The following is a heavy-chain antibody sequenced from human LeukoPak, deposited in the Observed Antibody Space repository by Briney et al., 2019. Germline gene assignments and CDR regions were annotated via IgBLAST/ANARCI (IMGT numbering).Heavy chain of an antibody. CDR2: IYYSGST. CDR1: GGSISSYY. Sequence: PSETLSLTCTVSGGSISSYYWSWIRQPPGKGLEWIGYIYYSGSTNYSPSLKSRVTISVDTSKNQFSLKLSSVTAADTAVYYCARTPYGDYYFDYWGQGTLVTVSS. V-gene: IGHV4-59*01. J-gene: IGHJ4*02. CDR3: ARTPYGDYYFDY. D-gene: IGHD4-17*01.